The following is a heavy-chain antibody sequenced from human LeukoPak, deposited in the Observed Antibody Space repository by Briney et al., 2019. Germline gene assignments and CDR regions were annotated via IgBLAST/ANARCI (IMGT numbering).Heavy chain of an antibody. D-gene: IGHD1-26*01. J-gene: IGHJ6*03. V-gene: IGHV4-30-2*01. CDR3: ARDGKADYYYYMDV. CDR1: GGSIGSAGYY. Sequence: PSETLSLTCTVSGGSIGSAGYYWSWIRQPPGKGLEWIGYIYYDGSTYYTPSLKSRVTLSIDRPRNQFSLNLSSVTAADTAVYYCARDGKADYYYYMDVWGKGTTVTVSS. CDR2: IYYDGST.